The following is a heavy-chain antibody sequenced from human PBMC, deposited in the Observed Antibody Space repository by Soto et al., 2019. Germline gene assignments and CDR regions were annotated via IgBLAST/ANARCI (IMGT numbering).Heavy chain of an antibody. CDR3: VREYRSSRYFDY. Sequence: EVQLVESGGGLVQPGGSLRLSCVASGFTFSTYWMHWVRQAPGKGLVWVSRINGDGSSIADSVSVYADSVKGRFTISRDNAKNTLYLQMNSLRAEDTAVYYCVREYRSSRYFDYWGQGTLVTVSS. CDR1: GFTFSTYW. D-gene: IGHD6-6*01. J-gene: IGHJ4*02. CDR2: INGDGSSIA. V-gene: IGHV3-74*03.